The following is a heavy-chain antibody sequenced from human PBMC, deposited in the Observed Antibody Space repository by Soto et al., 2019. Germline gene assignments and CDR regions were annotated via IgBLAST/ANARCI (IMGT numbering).Heavy chain of an antibody. CDR3: AREPYSDIVVVVAAPDI. J-gene: IGHJ3*02. CDR1: GFTFSDYY. V-gene: IGHV3-11*01. CDR2: ISSSGSTI. Sequence: QVQLVESGGGLVKPGGSLRLSCAASGFTFSDYYMSWIRQAPGKGLEWVSYISSSGSTIYYADSVKGRFTISRDNAKNSLYLQMNRLRAEDTAVYYCAREPYSDIVVVVAAPDIWGQGTMVTVSS. D-gene: IGHD2-15*01.